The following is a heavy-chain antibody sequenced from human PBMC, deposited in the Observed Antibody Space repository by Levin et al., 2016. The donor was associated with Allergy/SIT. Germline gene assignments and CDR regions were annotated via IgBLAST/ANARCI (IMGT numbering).Heavy chain of an antibody. Sequence: GSLRLSCNVPGDSISSYYWSWIRQPPGKGLEWIGYFYYGGTPRYNPPLRSRVTMSVDTSKNHFSLQLSSVTAADTAVYYCASHKVTSNLYFDSWGQGTLVTVSS. D-gene: IGHD4-11*01. J-gene: IGHJ4*02. V-gene: IGHV4-59*12. CDR3: ASHKVTSNLYFDS. CDR1: GDSISSYY. CDR2: FYYGGTP.